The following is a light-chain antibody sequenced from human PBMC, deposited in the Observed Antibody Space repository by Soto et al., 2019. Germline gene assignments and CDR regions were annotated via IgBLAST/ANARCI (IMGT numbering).Light chain of an antibody. CDR3: SSYADGNNYV. J-gene: IGLJ1*01. CDR2: EVN. CDR1: SRDVGGYNF. V-gene: IGLV2-8*01. Sequence: QSALPQPPSASGSPGQSVTISCTGTSRDVGGYNFVSWYQQYPGKAPKLMIYEVNKRASGVPDRFSGSKSGNTASLTVSGLQEEDEADYYYSSYADGNNYVFGTGTKLTVL.